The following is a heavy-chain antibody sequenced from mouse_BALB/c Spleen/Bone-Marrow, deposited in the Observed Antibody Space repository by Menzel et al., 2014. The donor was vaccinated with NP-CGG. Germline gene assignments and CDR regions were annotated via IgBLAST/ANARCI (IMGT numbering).Heavy chain of an antibody. V-gene: IGHV5-17*02. J-gene: IGHJ4*01. CDR1: GFTFSSFG. Sequence: EVKLMESGGGLVQPGGSRKLSCAASGFTFSSFGMHWVRQAPEKGLEWVAYISSGSSTIYYVDTVKGRFTISRDNPKNTLFLQMTSLRSEDTAMYYCARSRGNYLYYAMDYWGQGTSVTVSS. CDR3: ARSRGNYLYYAMDY. CDR2: ISSGSSTI. D-gene: IGHD2-1*01.